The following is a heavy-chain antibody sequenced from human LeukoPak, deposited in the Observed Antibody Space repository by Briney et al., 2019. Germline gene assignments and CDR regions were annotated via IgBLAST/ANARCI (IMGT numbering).Heavy chain of an antibody. CDR3: AKEGSSGLYFDY. CDR1: GFTFSDYY. Sequence: GGSLRLSCEASGFTFSDYYMSWIRQAPGKGLEWVSYISNRDSYTNYADSVEGRFTISRDNAKNSLYLQMNCLRAEDTAVYYCAKEGSSGLYFDYWGQGILVTVSS. J-gene: IGHJ4*02. CDR2: ISNRDSYT. D-gene: IGHD6-19*01. V-gene: IGHV3-11*06.